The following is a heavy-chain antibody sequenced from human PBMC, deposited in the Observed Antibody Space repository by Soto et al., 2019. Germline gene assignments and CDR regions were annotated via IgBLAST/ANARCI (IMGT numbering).Heavy chain of an antibody. CDR3: AREYTAWPLAYGLDV. Sequence: NPGGSLRLSCVGSGFTFSNFSINWVRHAPGKGLEWVSSISSRSDIYYADSLKGRFTISRDNAKNSVSLQMNSLRAEDTAVYYCAREYTAWPLAYGLDVWGQGTTVTVSS. CDR1: GFTFSNFS. V-gene: IGHV3-21*01. CDR2: ISSRSDI. D-gene: IGHD2-2*02. J-gene: IGHJ6*02.